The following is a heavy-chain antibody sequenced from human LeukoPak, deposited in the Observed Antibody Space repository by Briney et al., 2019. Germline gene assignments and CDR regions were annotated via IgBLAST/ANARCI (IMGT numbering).Heavy chain of an antibody. D-gene: IGHD6-13*01. Sequence: PGGSLRLSCAASGFTFSSYGMHWVRQAPGKGLEWVAFIRYDGSNKYYADSVKGRFTISRENAKNSLYLQMNSLRAGDTAVYYCARAAYSSTWYSRYFDPWGRGTLVTVSS. CDR2: IRYDGSNK. CDR1: GFTFSSYG. J-gene: IGHJ2*01. CDR3: ARAAYSSTWYSRYFDP. V-gene: IGHV3-30*02.